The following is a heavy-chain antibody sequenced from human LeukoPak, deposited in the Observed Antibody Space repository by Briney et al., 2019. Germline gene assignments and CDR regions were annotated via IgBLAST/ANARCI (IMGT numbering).Heavy chain of an antibody. J-gene: IGHJ4*02. CDR1: GGSISSGTYY. Sequence: NPSETLSLTCTVSGGSISSGTYYWDWIRQPPGKGLEWIGSLYYSGGTHYNPSLKSRVTMSVDTSKNQFSLKLSSVTAADTAVYYCARVLGDDYGSGSLWAPFDYWGQGTLVTVSS. V-gene: IGHV4-39*07. CDR2: LYYSGGT. CDR3: ARVLGDDYGSGSLWAPFDY. D-gene: IGHD3-10*01.